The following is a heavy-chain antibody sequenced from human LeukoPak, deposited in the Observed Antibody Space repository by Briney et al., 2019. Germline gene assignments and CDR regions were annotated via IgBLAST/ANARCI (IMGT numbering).Heavy chain of an antibody. CDR3: ARVNVLGDYPIRVYSAYDY. V-gene: IGHV1-18*01. D-gene: IGHD4-17*01. CDR1: GYTFTTYG. J-gene: IGHJ4*02. CDR2: VSAYNGNT. Sequence: VASVKVSCKASGYTFTTYGITWVRQAPGQGLEWMGWVSAYNGNTNYAQKFQGRVTLTTDTSTSTAYMELRSLRSDDTAVYYCARVNVLGDYPIRVYSAYDYWGQGTLVTVSS.